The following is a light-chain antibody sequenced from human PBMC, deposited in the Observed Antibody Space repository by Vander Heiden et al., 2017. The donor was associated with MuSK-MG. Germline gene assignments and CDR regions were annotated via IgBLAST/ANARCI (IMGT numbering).Light chain of an antibody. Sequence: DIQMTQSTSSVSASVGDRVNITCRASQGISTWLAWYQQKPGKDATLLLYSASRLQSGVLSRFSGSGSGRHFTLTIIGLQPEDFAVYFCRQAARFRLTFGQGTKLEI. CDR1: QGISTW. J-gene: IGKJ2*01. CDR2: SAS. V-gene: IGKV1-12*01. CDR3: RQAARFRLT.